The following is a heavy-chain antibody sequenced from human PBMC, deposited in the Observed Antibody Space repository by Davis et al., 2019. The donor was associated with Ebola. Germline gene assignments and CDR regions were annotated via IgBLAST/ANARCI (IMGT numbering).Heavy chain of an antibody. D-gene: IGHD3-9*01. Sequence: GESLKISCAASGFTLSGYDMNWVRQAPGKGLQWVAVIWDDGSNKYYADSVKGRFTISRDNSKNTLSLQMNSLRVEDTAVYHCVRDYDVLTGYPSFFFDSWGQGILVTVSS. CDR3: VRDYDVLTGYPSFFFDS. V-gene: IGHV3-33*01. CDR2: IWDDGSNK. CDR1: GFTLSGYD. J-gene: IGHJ4*02.